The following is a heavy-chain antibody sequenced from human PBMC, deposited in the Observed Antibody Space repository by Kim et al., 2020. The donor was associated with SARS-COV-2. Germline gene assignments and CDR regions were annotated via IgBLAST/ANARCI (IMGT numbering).Heavy chain of an antibody. V-gene: IGHV3-7*03. J-gene: IGHJ4*02. CDR2: K. CDR3: ARDTSGVRDY. Sequence: KYYVDSVKGRFTISRDNAKNSLYLQMNSLRAEDTAVYYCARDTSGVRDYWGQGTLVTVSS. D-gene: IGHD5-12*01.